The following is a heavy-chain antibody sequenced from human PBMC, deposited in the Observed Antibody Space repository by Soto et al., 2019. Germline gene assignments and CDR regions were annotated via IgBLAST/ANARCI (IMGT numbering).Heavy chain of an antibody. Sequence: QMVQSVAEIKEPGASVKISCKTSGYIFFDYGIDWVRQAPGQDLQWRGWIGAYHTHAKYTPQFQGRVIIASDTSARTFYMEMRRLRPDDTATYYCLINDNTISPSHWGPGSHVTVAS. CDR2: IGAYHTHA. D-gene: IGHD3-22*01. J-gene: IGHJ4*02. V-gene: IGHV1-18*04. CDR3: LINDNTISPSH. CDR1: GYIFFDYG.